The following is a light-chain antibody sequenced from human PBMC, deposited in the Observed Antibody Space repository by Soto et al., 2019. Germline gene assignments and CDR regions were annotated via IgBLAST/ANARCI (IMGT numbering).Light chain of an antibody. Sequence: QSALTQPASVSGSPGQSITISCTGTSRDVGAYNYVSWYQQVPGKAPKLMIYDVSNRPSGVSNRFSGSKSGNTASLTISGLQAEDEADYYCSSYTRSTTLDVLFGGGTKPTVL. V-gene: IGLV2-14*01. CDR2: DVS. CDR1: SRDVGAYNY. J-gene: IGLJ2*01. CDR3: SSYTRSTTLDVL.